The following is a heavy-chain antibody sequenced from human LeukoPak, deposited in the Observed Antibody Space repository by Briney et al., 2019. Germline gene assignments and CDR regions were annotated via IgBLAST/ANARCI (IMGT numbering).Heavy chain of an antibody. CDR1: GGTFSSYA. D-gene: IGHD6-13*01. V-gene: IGHV1-69*13. CDR3: ARDRAAAGRAFDY. CDR2: IIPIFGTA. Sequence: ASVKVSCKVSGGTFSSYAISWVRQAPGQGLEWMGGIIPIFGTANYAQKFQGRVTITADESTSTAYMELSSLRSEDTAVYYCARDRAAAGRAFDYWGQGTLVTVSS. J-gene: IGHJ4*02.